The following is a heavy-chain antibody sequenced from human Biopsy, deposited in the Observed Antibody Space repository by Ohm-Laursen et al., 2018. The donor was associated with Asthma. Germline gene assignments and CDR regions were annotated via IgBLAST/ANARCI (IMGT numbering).Heavy chain of an antibody. V-gene: IGHV4-30-2*06. CDR1: GDSIDSGDYS. D-gene: IGHD2-21*02. Sequence: SQTLSLTCSVSGDSIDSGDYSWTWIRQSPGVGLEWIGYIYRNGDTYYNPTLKNRVTISIDRSKNQFSLRLRSVTAADTAVYYCARGWNCGGDCYSLDYWGPGTLVTVSS. J-gene: IGHJ4*02. CDR2: IYRNGDT. CDR3: ARGWNCGGDCYSLDY.